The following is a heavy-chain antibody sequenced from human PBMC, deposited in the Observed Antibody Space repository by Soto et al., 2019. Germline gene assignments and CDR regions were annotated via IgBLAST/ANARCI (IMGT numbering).Heavy chain of an antibody. CDR3: ARHHGSPGSYFGMDV. CDR1: GYSFTSYW. D-gene: IGHD6-13*01. J-gene: IGHJ6*02. V-gene: IGHV5-51*01. CDR2: IYPGDSDT. Sequence: PGESLKISCKGSGYSFTSYWINWLRQMPGKGLEWMGIIYPGDSDTRYSPSFQGQVTISADKSISTAYLQWRSLKASDTAMYYCARHHGSPGSYFGMDVWGQGTTVTVSS.